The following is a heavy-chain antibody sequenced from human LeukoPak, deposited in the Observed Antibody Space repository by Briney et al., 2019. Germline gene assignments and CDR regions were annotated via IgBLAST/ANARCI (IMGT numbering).Heavy chain of an antibody. J-gene: IGHJ3*02. CDR2: IYPSGIT. V-gene: IGHV4-61*02. Sequence: SQTLSLTCTVSGDSISSGSYHWSSGPQPAGKGLDWIGRIYPSGITNYNRSLKSRVSISVDTSKNQFSLKLSSVTAADTAVYYCARDLTYYYDSSGYIMDAFDIWGQGTMVTVTS. CDR1: GDSISSGSYH. CDR3: ARDLTYYYDSSGYIMDAFDI. D-gene: IGHD3-22*01.